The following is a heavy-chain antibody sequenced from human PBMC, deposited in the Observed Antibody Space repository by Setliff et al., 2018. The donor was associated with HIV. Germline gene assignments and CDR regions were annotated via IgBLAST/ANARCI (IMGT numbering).Heavy chain of an antibody. D-gene: IGHD6-6*01. CDR2: IYTTGST. V-gene: IGHV4-59*11. Sequence: ASETLSLTCTVSGSPISGHFWTWIRQPPGKGLEWIGYIYTTGSTNYNPSLTSRVTISVDTSKNKFSLKMRSVTAADTAVYYCARVPPEYSSSSQAFDIWGQGTKVTVSS. CDR3: ARVPPEYSSSSQAFDI. J-gene: IGHJ3*02. CDR1: GSPISGHF.